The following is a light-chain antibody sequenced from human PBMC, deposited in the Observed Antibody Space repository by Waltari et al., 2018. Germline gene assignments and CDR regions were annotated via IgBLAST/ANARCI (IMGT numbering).Light chain of an antibody. CDR1: QSVSSSY. Sequence: EIVLTQPPGTLSLSPGERATLSCRASQSVSSSYLAWYQQKPGQAPRLLIYGASSRATGIPDRFSGSGSGTDFTLTISRLEPEDFAVYYCQQYGSSPPRTFGQGTKVEIK. J-gene: IGKJ1*01. CDR2: GAS. CDR3: QQYGSSPPRT. V-gene: IGKV3-20*01.